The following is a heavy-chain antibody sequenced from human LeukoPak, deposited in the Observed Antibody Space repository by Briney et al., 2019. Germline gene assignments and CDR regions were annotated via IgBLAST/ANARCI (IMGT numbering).Heavy chain of an antibody. CDR3: AKVVAVAGSKGVRAFDI. D-gene: IGHD6-19*01. J-gene: IGHJ3*02. CDR1: GFTFSSYW. CDR2: IGWNGAYI. Sequence: GGSLRLSCAASGFTFSSYWMHWVRQAPGKGLEWVSGIGWNGAYIVYVDSVKGRFTISRDNAKNSLYLQMNSLRAEDTALYYCAKVVAVAGSKGVRAFDIWGPGTMVTVSS. V-gene: IGHV3-9*01.